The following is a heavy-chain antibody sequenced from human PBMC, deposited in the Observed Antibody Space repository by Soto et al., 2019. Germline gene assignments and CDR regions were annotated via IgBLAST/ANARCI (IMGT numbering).Heavy chain of an antibody. D-gene: IGHD2-2*02. Sequence: GGSLRLSCAASGFTFSSYAMHWVRQAPGKGLEWVGRIKSKTDGGTTDYAAPVKGRFTISRDDSKNTLYLQMNSLKTEDTAVYYCTSTYPHTLPDYWGQGTLVTVSS. CDR3: TSTYPHTLPDY. J-gene: IGHJ4*02. V-gene: IGHV3-15*01. CDR2: IKSKTDGGTT. CDR1: GFTFSSYA.